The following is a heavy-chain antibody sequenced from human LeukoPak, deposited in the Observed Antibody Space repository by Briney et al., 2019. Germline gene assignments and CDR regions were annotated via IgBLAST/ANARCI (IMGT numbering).Heavy chain of an antibody. Sequence: GGSLRFSCAASGFTFSRHGMHWVRQAPGKGLEWVAIISYDGSNKYYADSVESLFTISRDNSKNTLYLQMSSLRAEATAVYYCAKDGIAYYDFWSGPYYYGMDVWGQGTTVTVSS. CDR1: GFTFSRHG. J-gene: IGHJ6*02. D-gene: IGHD3-3*01. CDR3: AKDGIAYYDFWSGPYYYGMDV. V-gene: IGHV3-30*18. CDR2: ISYDGSNK.